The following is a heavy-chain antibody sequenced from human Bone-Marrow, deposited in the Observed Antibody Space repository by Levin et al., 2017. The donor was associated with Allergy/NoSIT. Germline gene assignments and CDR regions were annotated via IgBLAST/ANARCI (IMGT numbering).Heavy chain of an antibody. Sequence: GGSLRLSCAASGFTFSSYGMHWVRQAPGKGLGWVALIWYDGSNKYYADSVKGRFTISRDNSKNTLYLQMNSLRAEDTAVYYCAREGPVTTGGTGAFDIWGQGTMVTVSS. CDR3: AREGPVTTGGTGAFDI. CDR1: GFTFSSYG. D-gene: IGHD4-17*01. CDR2: IWYDGSNK. J-gene: IGHJ3*02. V-gene: IGHV3-33*01.